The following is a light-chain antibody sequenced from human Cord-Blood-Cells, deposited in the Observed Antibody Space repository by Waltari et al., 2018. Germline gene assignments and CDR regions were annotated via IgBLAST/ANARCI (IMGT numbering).Light chain of an antibody. Sequence: QSALTQSASVSGSPGQSITISCTGTSSDVGGYNYVSWYQQHPGKAPKLMIYDVSNRPSGVSNRFSGSKSGNTDSLTISGLQAEDEADYYCSSYTSSSTLVFGGGTKLTVL. CDR1: SSDVGGYNY. CDR3: SSYTSSSTLV. J-gene: IGLJ2*01. CDR2: DVS. V-gene: IGLV2-14*01.